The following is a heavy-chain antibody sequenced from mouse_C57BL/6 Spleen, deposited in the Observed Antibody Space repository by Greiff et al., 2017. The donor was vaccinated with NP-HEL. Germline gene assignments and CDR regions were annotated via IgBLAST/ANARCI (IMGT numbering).Heavy chain of an antibody. D-gene: IGHD1-1*01. Sequence: ESGPGLVKPSQSLSLTCSVTGYSITSGYYWNWIRQFPGNKLEWMGYISYDGSNNYNPSLKNRISITRDTSKNQFFLKLNSVTTEDTATYYCAREDYGSSYYAMDYWGQGTSVTVSS. V-gene: IGHV3-6*01. CDR2: ISYDGSN. CDR3: AREDYGSSYYAMDY. CDR1: GYSITSGYY. J-gene: IGHJ4*01.